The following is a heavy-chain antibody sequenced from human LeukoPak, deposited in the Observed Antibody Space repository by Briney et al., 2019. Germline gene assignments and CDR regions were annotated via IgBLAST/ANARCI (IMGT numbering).Heavy chain of an antibody. CDR2: ISYDGSNK. D-gene: IGHD2-2*01. CDR1: GFTFSSYG. V-gene: IGHV3-30*03. Sequence: GGSLRLSCAASGFTFSSYGMHWVRQAPGKGLEWVAVISYDGSNKYYADSVKGRFTISRDNSKNTLYLQMNGLRAEDTAVYYCARRPALNYYYYGMDVWGQGTTVTVSS. J-gene: IGHJ6*02. CDR3: ARRPALNYYYYGMDV.